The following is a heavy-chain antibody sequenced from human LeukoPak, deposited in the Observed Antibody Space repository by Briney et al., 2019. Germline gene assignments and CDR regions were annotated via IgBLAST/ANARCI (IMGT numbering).Heavy chain of an antibody. V-gene: IGHV3-74*01. J-gene: IGHJ4*02. D-gene: IGHD5-18*01. CDR3: ARGGGYSYGSFDY. CDR2: INRDGSST. CDR1: GIIFSNYW. Sequence: GGSLRLSCAASGIIFSNYWMHWVRHAPGKGLVWVSRINRDGSSTSYADSVRGRFTISRDNAKNTLYLQMNSLRAEDTAVYYCARGGGYSYGSFDYWGQGTLVTVSS.